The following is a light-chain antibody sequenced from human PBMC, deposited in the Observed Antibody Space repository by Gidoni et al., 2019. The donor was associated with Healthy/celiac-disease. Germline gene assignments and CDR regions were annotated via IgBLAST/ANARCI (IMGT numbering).Light chain of an antibody. CDR1: ALPKQY. Sequence: SSELTQPPSVSVSPGQTARITCSGDALPKQYAYWYQQKPGQAPVLVIYKDSERPSGIPERFSVSSSGTTVTLTISGVQAEDEADYYCQSADSSGTYWVFGGGTKLTVL. CDR2: KDS. J-gene: IGLJ3*02. CDR3: QSADSSGTYWV. V-gene: IGLV3-25*03.